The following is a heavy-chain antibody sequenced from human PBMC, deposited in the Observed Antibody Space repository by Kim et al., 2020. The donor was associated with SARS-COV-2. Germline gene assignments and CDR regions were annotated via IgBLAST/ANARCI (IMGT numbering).Heavy chain of an antibody. CDR2: IDPSDSYT. V-gene: IGHV5-10-1*01. Sequence: GESLKISCKGSGYSFTSYWISWVRQMPGKGLEWMGRIDPSDSYTNYSPSFQGHVTISADKSISTAYLQWSSLKASDTAMYYCARPCSSTSCYTGEFDYWGQGTLVTVSS. CDR3: ARPCSSTSCYTGEFDY. J-gene: IGHJ4*02. D-gene: IGHD2-2*02. CDR1: GYSFTSYW.